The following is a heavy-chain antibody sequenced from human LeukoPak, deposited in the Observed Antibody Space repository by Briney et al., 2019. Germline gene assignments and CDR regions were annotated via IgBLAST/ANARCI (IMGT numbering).Heavy chain of an antibody. CDR2: INPNSGGT. Sequence: GASVKVSCKASGYTFTGYYMHWVRQAPGQGLEWMGWINPNSGGTNHAQKFQGRVTMTRDTSISTAYMELSRLRSDDTAVYYCARTYYYDSSGYYPNFDYWGQGTLVTVSS. CDR3: ARTYYYDSSGYYPNFDY. J-gene: IGHJ4*02. V-gene: IGHV1-2*02. CDR1: GYTFTGYY. D-gene: IGHD3-22*01.